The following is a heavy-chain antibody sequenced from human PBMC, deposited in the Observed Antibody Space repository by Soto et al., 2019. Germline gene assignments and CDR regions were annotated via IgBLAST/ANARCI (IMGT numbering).Heavy chain of an antibody. CDR3: ARGAEWHSGMDV. CDR1: GFTFSSYG. CDR2: IWYDGSNK. V-gene: IGHV3-33*01. J-gene: IGHJ6*02. D-gene: IGHD3-3*01. Sequence: QVQLVESGGGVVQPGRSLRLSCAASGFTFSSYGMHWVRQAPGKGLEWVAVIWYDGSNKYYADSVKGRFTISRDNSKNTLYLQMNSLRAEDTAVYYCARGAEWHSGMDVWGQGTTVTVSS.